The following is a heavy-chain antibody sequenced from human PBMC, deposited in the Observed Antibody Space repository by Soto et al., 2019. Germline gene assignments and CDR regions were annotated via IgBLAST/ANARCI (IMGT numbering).Heavy chain of an antibody. CDR1: GFTFGSYG. V-gene: IGHV3-30*18. CDR3: AKVSDAFWSAYSRHYGMDV. CDR2: ITYDGTNK. Sequence: QVQLVESGGGVVQPGRSLRLSCAASGFTFGSYGMHWVRRAPGKGLEWVAVITYDGTNKYYVDSVKGRFTISRDNSKNTLYLQMSSLRVEDTADYYCAKVSDAFWSAYSRHYGMDVWGQGTTVTVSS. D-gene: IGHD3-3*01. J-gene: IGHJ6*02.